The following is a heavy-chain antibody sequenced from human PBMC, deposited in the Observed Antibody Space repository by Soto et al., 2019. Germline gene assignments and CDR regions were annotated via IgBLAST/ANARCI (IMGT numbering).Heavy chain of an antibody. V-gene: IGHV3-7*03. CDR3: VRGTPPPLLDI. CDR1: GFRFSDYP. Sequence: PGGSLRLSCVASGFRFSDYPLNWVRQAPGQGLEWVANMNKAGTKTNYVDSVKGRFTTSRDNAKNSLYLQIDSLRVEDTAIYYCVRGTPPPLLDIWGHGTPVPGSA. CDR2: MNKAGTKT. J-gene: IGHJ1*01.